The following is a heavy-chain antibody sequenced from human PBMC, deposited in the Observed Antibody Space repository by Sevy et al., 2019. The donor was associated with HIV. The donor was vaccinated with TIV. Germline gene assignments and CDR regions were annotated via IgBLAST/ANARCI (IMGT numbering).Heavy chain of an antibody. V-gene: IGHV3-15*01. D-gene: IGHD1-26*01. CDR2: IKSKTDGGTR. Sequence: GGSLRLSCAASGFSFTNAWMSWVHQAPGKGLEWVGRIKSKTDGGTRDFAAPVKGRFAISRDDSKSTFYLQMDSLKTEDTGVYYCTAGVGTSDCDYWDQGILVTVSS. J-gene: IGHJ4*02. CDR1: GFSFTNAW. CDR3: TAGVGTSDCDY.